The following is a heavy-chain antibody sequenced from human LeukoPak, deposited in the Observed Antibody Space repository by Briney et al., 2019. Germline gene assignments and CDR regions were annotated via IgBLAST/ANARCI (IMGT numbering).Heavy chain of an antibody. V-gene: IGHV4-59*01. CDR1: GDSISSYY. CDR2: VYHTGNT. J-gene: IGHJ3*02. CDR3: ARERAGTFDI. Sequence: SETLSLTCTVSGDSISSYYWTWIRQPPRRGLEWIGFVYHTGNTNYNPSLKSRVTISVDTSKNQFSLNLSSVTAADTAVYYCARERAGTFDIWGQGTMVTVSS.